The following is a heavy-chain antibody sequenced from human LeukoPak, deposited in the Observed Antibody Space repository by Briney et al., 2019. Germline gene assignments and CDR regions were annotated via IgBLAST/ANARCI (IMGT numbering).Heavy chain of an antibody. Sequence: GGSLRHSCAVSGFTFGDYAMSWVRQVPGKGLEWVSDINWNGGRKGYADSVKGRFTISRDNAKNSLYLQMSSLRAEDTAFYYCAREHYTAGFDYWGQGTLVTVSS. CDR2: INWNGGRK. CDR3: AREHYTAGFDY. V-gene: IGHV3-20*04. J-gene: IGHJ4*02. CDR1: GFTFGDYA. D-gene: IGHD2-2*02.